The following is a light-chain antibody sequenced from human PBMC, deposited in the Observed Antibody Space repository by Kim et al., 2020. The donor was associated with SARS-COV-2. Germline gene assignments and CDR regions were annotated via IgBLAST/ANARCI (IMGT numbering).Light chain of an antibody. CDR1: QSVTTH. J-gene: IGKJ4*01. CDR3: QQRSKWELS. CDR2: DTS. V-gene: IGKV3-11*01. Sequence: EIVLTQSPATLSLSPGDRATLSCRASQSVTTHLAWYQQKPGQAPRLLIQDTSHRADGIPDRFSGRGSGTDFILTISSLEPEDFAVYYCQQRSKWELSFGGGTKVDIK.